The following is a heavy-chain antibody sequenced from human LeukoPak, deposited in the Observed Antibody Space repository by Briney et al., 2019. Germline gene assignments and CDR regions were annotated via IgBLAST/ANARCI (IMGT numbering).Heavy chain of an antibody. CDR2: IKQDGSEK. V-gene: IGHV3-7*01. J-gene: IGHJ5*02. CDR1: GFTFSSYW. Sequence: GGSLRLSCAASGFTFSSYWMSWVRQAPGKGLEWVANIKQDGSEKYYVHSVKGRFTISRDNAKNSLYLQMNSLRAEDTAVYYCTKLLWFGELKAWGQGTLVTVSS. CDR3: TKLLWFGELKA. D-gene: IGHD3-10*01.